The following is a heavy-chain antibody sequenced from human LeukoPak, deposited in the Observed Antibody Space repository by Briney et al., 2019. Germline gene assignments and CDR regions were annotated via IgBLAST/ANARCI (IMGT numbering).Heavy chain of an antibody. CDR2: IYSGGST. D-gene: IGHD6-19*01. V-gene: IGHV3-66*02. J-gene: IGHJ4*02. CDR1: GFIVSSDY. Sequence: GGSLRLSCAASGFIVSSDYMSWVRQAPGKGLEWVSVIYSGGSTFYADSVKGRFTISRDKSKNTLYLQMNSLRADDTAVYYCARDSSGWCYFDYWGQGSLVTVSS. CDR3: ARDSSGWCYFDY.